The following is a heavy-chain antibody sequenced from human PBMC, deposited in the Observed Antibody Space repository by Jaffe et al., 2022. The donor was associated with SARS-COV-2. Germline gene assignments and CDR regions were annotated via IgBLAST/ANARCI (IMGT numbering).Heavy chain of an antibody. J-gene: IGHJ3*02. CDR1: GFTFDDYA. D-gene: IGHD3-10*01. CDR3: ANLGDYYGSGIDAFDI. V-gene: IGHV3-9*01. Sequence: EVQLVESGGGLVQPGRSLRLSCAASGFTFDDYAMHWVRQAPGKGLEWVSGISWNSGSIGYADSVKGRFTISRDNAKNSLYLQMNSLRAEDTALYYCANLGDYYGSGIDAFDIWGQGTMVTVSS. CDR2: ISWNSGSI.